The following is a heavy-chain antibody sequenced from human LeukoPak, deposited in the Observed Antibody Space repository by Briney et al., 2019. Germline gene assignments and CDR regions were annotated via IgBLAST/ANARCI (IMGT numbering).Heavy chain of an antibody. Sequence: GGSLRLSCTASGFTFSSYGMHWVRQPPATGMEWVAFIRIDESNKYYADSVKGRFTIYRDNSKNTLYLQMNSLRAEDTAVYYCAKPELSYDQLGDDWDQGTLVTVSS. J-gene: IGHJ4*02. V-gene: IGHV3-30*02. CDR2: IRIDESNK. CDR1: GFTFSSYG. CDR3: AKPELSYDQLGDD. D-gene: IGHD2-2*01.